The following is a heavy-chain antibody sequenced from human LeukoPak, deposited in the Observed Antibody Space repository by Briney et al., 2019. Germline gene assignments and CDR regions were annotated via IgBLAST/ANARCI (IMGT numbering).Heavy chain of an antibody. V-gene: IGHV3-23*01. CDR3: AKDYDSSGYDY. CDR1: GITFSSYA. J-gene: IGHJ4*02. CDR2: ISGSGGST. Sequence: PGGSLRLSCAASGITFSSYAMSWVRQAPGKGLEWVSSISGSGGSTYYADSVKGRFTISRDNSKNMLYLQMNSLRAEGTAVYYCAKDYDSSGYDYWGQGTLVTVSS. D-gene: IGHD3-22*01.